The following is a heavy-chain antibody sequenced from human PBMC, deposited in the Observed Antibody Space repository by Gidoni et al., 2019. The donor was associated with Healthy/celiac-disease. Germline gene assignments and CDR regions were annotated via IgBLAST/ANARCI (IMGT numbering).Heavy chain of an antibody. Sequence: EVQLVESGGGLVKPGGSLRLSCAASGFTFSSYSMNWVRQAPGKGLEWVSSISSSSSYIYYADSVKGRFTISRDNAKNSLYLQMNSLRAEDTAVYYCQLVASSTSWHDAFDIWGQGTMVTVSS. CDR2: ISSSSSYI. CDR3: QLVASSTSWHDAFDI. CDR1: GFTFSSYS. V-gene: IGHV3-21*01. D-gene: IGHD2-2*01. J-gene: IGHJ3*02.